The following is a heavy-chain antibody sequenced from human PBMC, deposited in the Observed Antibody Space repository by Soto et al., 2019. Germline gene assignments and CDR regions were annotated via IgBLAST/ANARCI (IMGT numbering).Heavy chain of an antibody. CDR3: ARGGVSTRTFDY. CDR2: IYPSGSDT. J-gene: IGHJ4*02. D-gene: IGHD3-3*01. Sequence: GESLKISCKVAGYNFAGYWIAWVRQMPGKGLELMGIIYPSGSDTSYRPSFQDQVTISADKSFSSAYLQWSSLRASDTAMYYCARGGVSTRTFDYWGQRPPVTVSS. V-gene: IGHV5-51*03. CDR1: GYNFAGYW.